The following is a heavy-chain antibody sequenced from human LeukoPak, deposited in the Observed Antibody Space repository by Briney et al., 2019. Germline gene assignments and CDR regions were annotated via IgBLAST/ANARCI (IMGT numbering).Heavy chain of an antibody. CDR2: IYHFGST. D-gene: IGHD1-26*01. CDR3: ARNSSGSYQWSAFDI. V-gene: IGHV4-38-2*01. J-gene: IGHJ3*02. CDR1: GYSISSGYY. Sequence: SETQSLTCAVSGYSISSGYYWGWIRQPPGKGLEWIGTIYHFGSTYYNPSLKSRVTISVDTSKNQFSLKLSSVTAADTAVYYCARNSSGSYQWSAFDIWGQGTMVTVSS.